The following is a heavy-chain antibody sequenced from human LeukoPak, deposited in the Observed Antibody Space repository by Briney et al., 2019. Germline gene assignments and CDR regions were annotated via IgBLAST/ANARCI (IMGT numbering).Heavy chain of an antibody. D-gene: IGHD5-18*01. CDR2: FDPEDGES. Sequence: GASVKVSCKVSGYTLTELSMHWVRQAPRKGLEWMGGFDPEDGESIYAQKFQGRVTMAEDTSTDTAYMELSSLRSEDTAVYYCATYPILEVYGYEYFDYWGQGTLVTVSS. J-gene: IGHJ4*02. CDR1: GYTLTELS. V-gene: IGHV1-24*01. CDR3: ATYPILEVYGYEYFDY.